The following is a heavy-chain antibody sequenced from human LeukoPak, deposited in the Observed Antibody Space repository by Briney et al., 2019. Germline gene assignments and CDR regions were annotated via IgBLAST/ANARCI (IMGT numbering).Heavy chain of an antibody. D-gene: IGHD3-10*01. V-gene: IGHV4-59*08. J-gene: IGHJ4*02. CDR3: ARHGDTMVRGVIYYFDY. Sequence: TTSETLSLTCTVSGSSISNYYWSWIRQPPGKGLEWIGYIYYSGSTDYNPSLKSRVTISVDTSKNQFSLKLSSVTAADTAVYYCARHGDTMVRGVIYYFDYWGQGTVVTVSS. CDR2: IYYSGST. CDR1: GSSISNYY.